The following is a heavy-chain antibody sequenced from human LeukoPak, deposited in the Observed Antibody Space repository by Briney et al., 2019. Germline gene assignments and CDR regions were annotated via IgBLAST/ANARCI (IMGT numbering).Heavy chain of an antibody. J-gene: IGHJ5*02. CDR1: GGSISSYY. CDR3: ARRGGGGSSYWFDP. CDR2: VYYSGST. Sequence: PSETLSLTCTVSGGSISSYYWTWIRQPPGKXLEWIGYVYYSGSTNYNPSLKSRVTISLDTSKNQFSLKLTSVTAADTAVYYCARRGGGGSSYWFDPWGQGTLVTVSS. V-gene: IGHV4-59*08. D-gene: IGHD1-26*01.